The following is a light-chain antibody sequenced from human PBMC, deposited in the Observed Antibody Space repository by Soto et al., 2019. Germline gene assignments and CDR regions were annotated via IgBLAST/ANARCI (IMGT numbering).Light chain of an antibody. CDR2: GAS. V-gene: IGKV3-15*01. Sequence: EIVMTQSPATLSVSPGERATLSCRASQSVGSGLSWYQQKPDQAPRLLIRGASTRATGIPARFSGSGSGTEFTLTISSLQSEDYAVYYCQQYNNWPPYTFGQGT. J-gene: IGKJ2*01. CDR3: QQYNNWPPYT. CDR1: QSVGSG.